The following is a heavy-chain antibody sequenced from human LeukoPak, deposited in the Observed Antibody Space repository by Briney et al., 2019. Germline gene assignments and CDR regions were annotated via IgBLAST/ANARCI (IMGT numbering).Heavy chain of an antibody. CDR1: GGSISSYY. CDR3: ARRVAAAGTAYYYYFMDV. CDR2: IYTSGST. Sequence: SETLSLTCIVSGGSISSYYWSWIRQPPGKGLEWIGYIYTSGSTNYNPSLRSRVTISEDTSKNQVSLNLSSVIAADTDVYYCARRVAAAGTAYYYYFMDVWGKGTTVTVSS. D-gene: IGHD6-13*01. J-gene: IGHJ6*03. V-gene: IGHV4-4*09.